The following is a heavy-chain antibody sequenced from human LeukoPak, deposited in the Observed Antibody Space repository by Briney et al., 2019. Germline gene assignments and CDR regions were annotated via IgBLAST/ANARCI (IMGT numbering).Heavy chain of an antibody. D-gene: IGHD3-10*01. CDR1: GFTFSSYG. Sequence: GGSLRLSCAASGFTFSSYGMHWVRQAPGKGLEWVAVISYDGSNEYYADSVKGRFTISRDNSKNTLYLQMNSLRAEDTAVYYCAKDRGPWGQGTLVTVSS. CDR3: AKDRGP. CDR2: ISYDGSNE. J-gene: IGHJ5*02. V-gene: IGHV3-30*18.